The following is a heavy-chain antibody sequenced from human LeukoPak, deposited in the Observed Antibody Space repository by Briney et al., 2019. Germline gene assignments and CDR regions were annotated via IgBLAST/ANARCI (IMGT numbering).Heavy chain of an antibody. V-gene: IGHV1-69*04. CDR3: ARIEYSSSYNWFDL. D-gene: IGHD6-6*01. J-gene: IGHJ5*02. CDR2: IIPILGIA. Sequence: SVKVSCKASGGTFSSYAISWVRQAPGQGLEWMGRIIPILGIANYAQKFQGRVTITADKSTSTAYMELSSLRSEDTAVYYCARIEYSSSYNWFDLWGQGTLVTVSS. CDR1: GGTFSSYA.